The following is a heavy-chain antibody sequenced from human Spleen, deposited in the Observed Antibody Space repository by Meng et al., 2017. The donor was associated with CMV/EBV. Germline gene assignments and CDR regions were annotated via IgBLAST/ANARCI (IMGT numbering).Heavy chain of an antibody. CDR3: VKGTYYDERGFDF. CDR2: ISGCGGST. V-gene: IGHV3-23*01. J-gene: IGHJ4*02. D-gene: IGHD3-3*01. Sequence: GESLKISCAASRFTFDSYPMTWVRQAPGKGLEWVSSISGCGGSTYYADSAKGRFTISRDNSKDTLFLQMNSLRAEDTAIYYYVKGTYYDERGFDFWGQGTLVTVSS. CDR1: RFTFDSYP.